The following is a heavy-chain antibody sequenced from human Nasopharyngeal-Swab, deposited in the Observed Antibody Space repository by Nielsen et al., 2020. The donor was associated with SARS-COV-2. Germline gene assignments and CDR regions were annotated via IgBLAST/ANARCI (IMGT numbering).Heavy chain of an antibody. CDR3: ARDGFGESPYYYYYGMAV. CDR2: ISSSTSYI. J-gene: IGHJ6*02. V-gene: IGHV3-21*01. D-gene: IGHD3-10*01. CDR1: GFTFSNYS. Sequence: GGSLRLSCAASGFTFSNYSMNWVRQAPGKGLEWVSSISSSTSYIYYADSVKGRFTISRDNAKNSLYLQMNSLRAEDTAVYYCARDGFGESPYYYYYGMAVWGQGTPVTVSS.